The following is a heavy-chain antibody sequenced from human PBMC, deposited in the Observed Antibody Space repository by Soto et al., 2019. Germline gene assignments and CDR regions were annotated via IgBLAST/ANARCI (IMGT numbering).Heavy chain of an antibody. Sequence: SETLSLTCTVSGGSVSSSVCYWGWVRQPPGKGLEWIGSVYYSGSTYYNPSLESRVTISVDKSKNQFSLKLMSLSAADTAVYYCGRLEGLATISYYFDYWGQGALVTVSS. J-gene: IGHJ4*02. CDR1: GGSVSSSVCY. CDR3: GRLEGLATISYYFDY. D-gene: IGHD3-9*01. CDR2: VYYSGST. V-gene: IGHV4-39*01.